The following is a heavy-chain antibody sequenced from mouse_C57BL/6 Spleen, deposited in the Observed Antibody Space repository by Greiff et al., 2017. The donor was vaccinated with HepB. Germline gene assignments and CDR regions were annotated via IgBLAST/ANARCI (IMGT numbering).Heavy chain of an antibody. CDR3: ARGMVTTWYYFDY. V-gene: IGHV1-63*01. J-gene: IGHJ2*01. CDR2: IYPGGGYT. Sequence: QVQLKESGAELVRPGTSVKMSCKASGYTFTNYWIGWAKQRPGHGLEWIGDIYPGGGYTNYNEKFKGKATLTADKSSSTAYMQVSSLTSEDSAIYYCARGMVTTWYYFDYWGQGTTLTVSS. CDR1: GYTFTNYW. D-gene: IGHD2-2*01.